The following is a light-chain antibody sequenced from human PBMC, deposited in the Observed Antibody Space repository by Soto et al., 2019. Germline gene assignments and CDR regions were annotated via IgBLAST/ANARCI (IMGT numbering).Light chain of an antibody. V-gene: IGKV3-20*01. Sequence: EIVLTQSPGTLSLSPGQRATLSCRASQRLSASDIAWYQQKPGQAPRLLIYGASNRATGIPDRFSASGSPTDFTLTISRLEPEDFAVYYCQQYVSSGTFGKGNKGDIK. CDR2: GAS. CDR1: QRLSASD. CDR3: QQYVSSGT. J-gene: IGKJ1*01.